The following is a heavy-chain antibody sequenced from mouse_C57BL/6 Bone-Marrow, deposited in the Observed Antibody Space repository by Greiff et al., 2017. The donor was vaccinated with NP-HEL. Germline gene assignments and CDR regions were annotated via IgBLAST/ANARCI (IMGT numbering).Heavy chain of an antibody. CDR3: ANAPYYYGSSPWYFDV. D-gene: IGHD1-1*01. J-gene: IGHJ1*03. CDR2: IHPSDSDT. Sequence: QVQLQQPGAELVKPGASVKVSCKASGYTFTSYWMHWVKQRPGQGLEWIGRIHPSDSDTNYNQKFKGKATLTVDKSSSTAYMQPSSLTSEDSAVYYCANAPYYYGSSPWYFDVWGTGTTVTVSS. CDR1: GYTFTSYW. V-gene: IGHV1-74*01.